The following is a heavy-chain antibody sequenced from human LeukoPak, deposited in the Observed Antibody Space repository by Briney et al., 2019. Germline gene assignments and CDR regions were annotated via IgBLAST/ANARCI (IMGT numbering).Heavy chain of an antibody. CDR3: SASRPHYGDYYGLDV. CDR1: GFTFSSYT. D-gene: IGHD4/OR15-4a*01. CDR2: ISYDGSHK. J-gene: IGHJ6*02. Sequence: GGSLRLSCAASGFTFSSYTMSWVRQAPGKGLEWVAVISYDGSHKYSADSVKGRFTISRDNSKNTLYLQMNSLRTEDTAVYFCSASRPHYGDYYGLDVWGHGTTVTVSS. V-gene: IGHV3-30*03.